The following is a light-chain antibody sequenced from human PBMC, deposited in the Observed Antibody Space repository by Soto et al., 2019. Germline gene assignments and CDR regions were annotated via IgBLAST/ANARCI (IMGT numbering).Light chain of an antibody. Sequence: QSVLTQPASVSGSPGQSITVSCAGTSSDVGGYNLVSWYQQHPGKAPKLIIYEGTERPSGISPRLSGSKSGNTASLTISGLQAEDEADYYCSSYTSSSIYVFGSGTKVTV. CDR2: EGT. J-gene: IGLJ1*01. CDR3: SSYTSSSIYV. CDR1: SSDVGGYNL. V-gene: IGLV2-23*01.